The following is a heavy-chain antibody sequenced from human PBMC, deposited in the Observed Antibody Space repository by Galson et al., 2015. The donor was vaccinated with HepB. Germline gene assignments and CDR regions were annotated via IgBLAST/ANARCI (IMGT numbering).Heavy chain of an antibody. D-gene: IGHD3-10*01. V-gene: IGHV3-11*01. CDR2: ISSSGSSI. CDR1: GFTFSDYY. Sequence: LRLSCAASGFTFSDYYMSWIRQAPGKGLAWVSYISSSGSSIYYADSVKGRFTISRDNAKNSLYLQMNSLRAEDTAVYYCARDYYGSGSGLDYWGQGTLVTVSS. J-gene: IGHJ4*02. CDR3: ARDYYGSGSGLDY.